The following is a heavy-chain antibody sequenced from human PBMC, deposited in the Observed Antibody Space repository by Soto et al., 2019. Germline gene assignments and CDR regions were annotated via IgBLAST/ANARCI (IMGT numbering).Heavy chain of an antibody. J-gene: IGHJ5*02. CDR2: IYYSGST. CDR3: ARGSPAAITRRRWFDH. V-gene: IGHV4-59*01. Sequence: PSETLSLTCTVSGGSISSYYWSWIRQPPGKGLEWIGYIYYSGSTNYNLSLKSRVTISVDTSKNQFSLKLSSVTAADTAVYYCARGSPAAITRRRWFDHWGQGTLVTVSS. CDR1: GGSISSYY. D-gene: IGHD2-2*01.